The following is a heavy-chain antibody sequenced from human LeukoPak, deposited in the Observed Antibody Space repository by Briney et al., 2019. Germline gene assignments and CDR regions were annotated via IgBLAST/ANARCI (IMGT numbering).Heavy chain of an antibody. V-gene: IGHV1-46*01. J-gene: IGHJ3*02. D-gene: IGHD3-10*01. CDR1: GYTFTSNY. CDR2: ISPSGGST. CDR3: ARSLYYYGSDSFDI. Sequence: ASVKVSCKAFGYTFTSNYMHWVRQAPGQGPEWVGVISPSGGSTTYAQKFQGRVTLTRDMSTSTDYLELSSLRSEDTAVYYCARSLYYYGSDSFDIWGQGTMVTVSS.